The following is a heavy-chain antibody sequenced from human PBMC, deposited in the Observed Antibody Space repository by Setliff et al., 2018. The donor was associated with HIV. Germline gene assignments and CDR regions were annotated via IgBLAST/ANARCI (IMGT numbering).Heavy chain of an antibody. D-gene: IGHD3-16*01. CDR2: IKQDGSDI. CDR1: GFIFTDYW. V-gene: IGHV3-7*05. J-gene: IGHJ4*02. Sequence: PGGSLTLSCVASGFIFTDYWMSWVRQAPGKGPEWVANIKQDGSDIHYVDSVKGRFTISRDNAKDSVYLQMNGLGAEDTAVYYCASTRFGDPTEPAGGRIDFDYWGQGTLVTVSS. CDR3: ASTRFGDPTEPAGGRIDFDY.